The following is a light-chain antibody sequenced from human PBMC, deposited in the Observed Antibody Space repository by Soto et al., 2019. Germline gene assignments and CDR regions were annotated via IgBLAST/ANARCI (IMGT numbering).Light chain of an antibody. J-gene: IGKJ4*01. CDR2: NAS. CDR1: QSISSW. V-gene: IGKV1-5*03. Sequence: DSQMTQSPSTLSASVGDRVTITCRASQSISSWLAWYQQKPGKAPKLLIYNASSLESGFPSRFSGSGSGTEFTLAISSLQPDDFATYYCQQYNSYPLTFGGGTKVELK. CDR3: QQYNSYPLT.